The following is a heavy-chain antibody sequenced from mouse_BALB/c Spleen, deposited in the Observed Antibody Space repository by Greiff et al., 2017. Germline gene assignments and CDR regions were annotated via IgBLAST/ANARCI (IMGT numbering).Heavy chain of an antibody. D-gene: IGHD2-10*02. CDR2: INPSSGYT. CDR3: ARQYGNLYYAMDD. J-gene: IGHJ4*01. Sequence: QVQLKESGAELARPGASVKMSCKASGYTFTSYTMHWVKQRPGQGLDWIGYINPSSGYTNYNQKFKDKATLTADKSSSTAYMQLSSLTSEDSAVYYCARQYGNLYYAMDDWGQGTSVTVSS. V-gene: IGHV1-4*01. CDR1: GYTFTSYT.